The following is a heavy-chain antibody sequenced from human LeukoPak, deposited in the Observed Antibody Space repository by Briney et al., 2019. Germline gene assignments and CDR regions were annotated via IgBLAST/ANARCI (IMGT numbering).Heavy chain of an antibody. CDR1: GGTFSSYA. CDR2: IIPIFGTA. CDR3: ARVWSSSLPTQGYYFDY. J-gene: IGHJ4*02. V-gene: IGHV1-69*05. D-gene: IGHD6-13*01. Sequence: GASVKVSCKASGGTFSSYAISWVRQAPGQGLEWMGGIIPIFGTANYAQKFQGRVTITTDESTSTAYMELSSLRSEDTAVYYCARVWSSSLPTQGYYFDYWGQGTLVTVSS.